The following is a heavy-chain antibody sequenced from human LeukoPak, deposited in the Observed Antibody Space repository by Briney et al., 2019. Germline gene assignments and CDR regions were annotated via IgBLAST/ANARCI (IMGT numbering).Heavy chain of an antibody. CDR3: ARRGGYCSGGSCYRSDAFDI. V-gene: IGHV5-51*01. CDR2: IYPGDSDT. J-gene: IGHJ3*02. CDR1: GYSFTSYW. Sequence: GESLKISCKGSGYSFTSYWIGWVRQMPGKGLEWMGIIYPGDSDTRYSPSFQGQVTISADKSISTAYLQWSSLKASDTAMYYCARRGGYCSGGSCYRSDAFDIWGQGTMVTVSS. D-gene: IGHD2-15*01.